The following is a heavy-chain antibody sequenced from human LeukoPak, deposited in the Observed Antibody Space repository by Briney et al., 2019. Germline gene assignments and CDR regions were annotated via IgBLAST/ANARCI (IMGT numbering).Heavy chain of an antibody. CDR1: GFTFSSYA. Sequence: SGGSLRLSCTASGFTFSSYAMNWVRQAPGKGLEWVSGIGAGGTFTYYADSVKGRFTISRDNSKNTLYLQMNSLRAEDTAVYYCTKGTIWLPFDYWGQGTLVTVSS. D-gene: IGHD5-18*01. CDR3: TKGTIWLPFDY. CDR2: IGAGGTFT. J-gene: IGHJ4*02. V-gene: IGHV3-23*01.